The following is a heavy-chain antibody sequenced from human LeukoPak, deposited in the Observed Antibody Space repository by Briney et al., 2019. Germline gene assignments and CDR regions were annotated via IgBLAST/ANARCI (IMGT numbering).Heavy chain of an antibody. J-gene: IGHJ3*02. Sequence: SETLSLSCAVYGGSFSGYYWSWIRQPPGKGLEWIGEINHSGSTNYNPSLKSRVTISVDTSKNQFSLKLSSVTAADTAVYYCARAMVVVVAATRGISAFDIWGQGTMVTVSS. CDR3: ARAMVVVVAATRGISAFDI. CDR2: INHSGST. V-gene: IGHV4-34*01. D-gene: IGHD2-15*01. CDR1: GGSFSGYY.